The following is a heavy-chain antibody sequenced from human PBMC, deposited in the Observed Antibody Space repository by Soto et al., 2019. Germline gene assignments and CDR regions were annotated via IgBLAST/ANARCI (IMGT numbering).Heavy chain of an antibody. CDR1: GGTFSSYA. Sequence: GASVKVSCKASGGTFSSYAISWVRQAPGQGLEWMGGIIPIFGTANYAQKFQGRVTITADKSTSTAYMELSSLRSEDTAVYYCARYSSGRGVWFDPWGQGTLVTVSS. CDR3: ARYSSGRGVWFDP. CDR2: IIPIFGTA. V-gene: IGHV1-69*06. D-gene: IGHD6-19*01. J-gene: IGHJ5*02.